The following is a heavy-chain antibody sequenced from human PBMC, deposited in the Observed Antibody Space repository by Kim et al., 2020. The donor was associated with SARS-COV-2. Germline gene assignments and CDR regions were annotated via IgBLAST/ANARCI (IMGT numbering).Heavy chain of an antibody. D-gene: IGHD6-19*01. V-gene: IGHV1-18*04. J-gene: IGHJ6*02. CDR2: ISAYNGNT. Sequence: ASVKVSCKASGYTFTSYGISWVRQAPGQGLEWMGWISAYNGNTNYAQKLQGRVTMTTDTSTSTAYMELRSLRSDDTAVYYCARDGVGWPHYYGMDVWGQGTTVTVSS. CDR1: GYTFTSYG. CDR3: ARDGVGWPHYYGMDV.